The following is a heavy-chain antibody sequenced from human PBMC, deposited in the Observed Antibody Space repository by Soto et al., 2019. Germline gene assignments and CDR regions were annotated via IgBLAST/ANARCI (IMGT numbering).Heavy chain of an antibody. CDR3: AKTLYYYDSSGYQ. CDR1: GFTFSSYA. Sequence: EVQLLESGGGLVQPGGSLRLSCAASGFTFSSYAMSWVRQAPGKGLEWVSAISGSGGSTYYADSVKGRFTISRDNSKNTLYLQMNSVRAEDTAVYYCAKTLYYYDSSGYQWGQGTLVTVSS. D-gene: IGHD3-22*01. CDR2: ISGSGGST. V-gene: IGHV3-23*01. J-gene: IGHJ4*02.